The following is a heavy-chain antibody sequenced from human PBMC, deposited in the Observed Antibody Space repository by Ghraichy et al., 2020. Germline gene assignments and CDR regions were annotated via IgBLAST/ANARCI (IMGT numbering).Heavy chain of an antibody. J-gene: IGHJ6*02. CDR3: ARGDYNVLTGYYPRDFYGMDV. CDR2: IFYSGTT. V-gene: IGHV4-39*01. Sequence: GSLRLSCPVSGGSVSSNSYFWAWIRQPPGMGLEWIGTIFYSGTTYYNPSLKSRVTISIDTSKNQFSLKLTSVTASDTAVYYCARGDYNVLTGYYPRDFYGMDVWCQGPTVTVS. CDR1: GGSVSSNSYF. D-gene: IGHD3-9*01.